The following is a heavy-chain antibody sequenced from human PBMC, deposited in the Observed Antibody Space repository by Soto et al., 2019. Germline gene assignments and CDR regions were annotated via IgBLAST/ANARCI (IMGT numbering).Heavy chain of an antibody. CDR2: IIPIFGTA. CDR1: GGTFSSYA. V-gene: IGHV1-69*13. D-gene: IGHD2-21*02. J-gene: IGHJ1*01. CDR3: ARGAAVVVTAIEYSHH. Sequence: SVKVSCKASGGTFSSYAISWVRQAPGQGLEWMGGIIPIFGTANYAQKFQGRVTITADESTSTAYMELSSLRSEDTAVYYRARGAAVVVTAIEYSHHWGQGTMVIFSA.